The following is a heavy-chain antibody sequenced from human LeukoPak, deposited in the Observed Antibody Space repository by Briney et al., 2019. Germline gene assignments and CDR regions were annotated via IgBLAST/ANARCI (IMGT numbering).Heavy chain of an antibody. CDR1: GYTFTGYY. CDR2: INPNSGGT. J-gene: IGHJ3*02. Sequence: GASVKVSCKASGYTFTGYYMHWVRQAPGQGLEWMGRINPNSGGTNYAQKFQGRVTMTRDTSISTAYMELSRLRSDDTVVYYCARTKGTYYYDSSGYYALPPDAFDIWGQGTMVTVSS. D-gene: IGHD3-22*01. V-gene: IGHV1-2*05. CDR3: ARTKGTYYYDSSGYYALPPDAFDI.